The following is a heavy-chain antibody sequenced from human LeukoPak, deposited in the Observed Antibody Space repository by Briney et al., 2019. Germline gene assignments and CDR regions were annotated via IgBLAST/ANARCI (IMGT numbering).Heavy chain of an antibody. CDR3: ARGGSYLSAFDI. Sequence: GSLRLSFAASGFPFSSYAMHWVRPAPGKGLEWVAVISYDGSNKYYADSVKGRFTISRDNSKNTLYLQMNSLRAEDTAVYYCARGGSYLSAFDIWGQGTMVTVSS. D-gene: IGHD1-26*01. V-gene: IGHV3-30*04. CDR2: ISYDGSNK. J-gene: IGHJ3*02. CDR1: GFPFSSYA.